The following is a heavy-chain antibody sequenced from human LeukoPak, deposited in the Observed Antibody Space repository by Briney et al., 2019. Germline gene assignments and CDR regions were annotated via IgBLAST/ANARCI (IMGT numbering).Heavy chain of an antibody. CDR1: GFTFSSYA. CDR3: ARGSSGWFDDNWFDP. D-gene: IGHD6-19*01. Sequence: QPGGSLRLSCAASGFTFSSYAMNWVRQAPGKGLVWVSTISGSGVSTYYADSVKGRFTISRDNSKNMLYLQMNSLRAEDTALYYCARGSSGWFDDNWFDPWGQGTLVTVSS. J-gene: IGHJ5*02. CDR2: ISGSGVST. V-gene: IGHV3-23*01.